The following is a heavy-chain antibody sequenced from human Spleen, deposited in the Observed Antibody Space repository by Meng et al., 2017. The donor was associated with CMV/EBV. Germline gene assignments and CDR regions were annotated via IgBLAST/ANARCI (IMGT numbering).Heavy chain of an antibody. V-gene: IGHV1-18*01. J-gene: IGHJ6*02. Sequence: ASVKVSCKASGYIFTSYGISWVRQAPGQGLEWMGWISAYNGNTNYAQKFQDRLTITTDESTSTAYMELSSLRSEDTAVYYCARDSGFLEWLSNYGMDVWGQGTTVTVSS. CDR1: GYIFTSYG. CDR2: ISAYNGNT. D-gene: IGHD3-3*01. CDR3: ARDSGFLEWLSNYGMDV.